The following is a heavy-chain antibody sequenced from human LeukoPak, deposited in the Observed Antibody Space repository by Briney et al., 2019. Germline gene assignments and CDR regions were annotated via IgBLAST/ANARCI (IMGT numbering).Heavy chain of an antibody. V-gene: IGHV1-69*05. J-gene: IGHJ3*02. CDR3: ASSSGYLHDAFDI. Sequence: SVKVSCKASGGTFSSYAISWVRQAPGQGLEWMGGIVPIFGTANYAQKFQGRVTITTDESTSTAYMERSRLRSEDTAVYYCASSSGYLHDAFDIWGQGTMVTVSS. D-gene: IGHD3-22*01. CDR1: GGTFSSYA. CDR2: IVPIFGTA.